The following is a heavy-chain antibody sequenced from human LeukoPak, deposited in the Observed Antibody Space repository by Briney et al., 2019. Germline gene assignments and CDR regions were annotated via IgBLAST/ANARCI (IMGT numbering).Heavy chain of an antibody. D-gene: IGHD4-11*01. J-gene: IGHJ3*02. CDR3: ASGTTVTTDDAFDI. V-gene: IGHV4-59*01. Sequence: PETLSLTCTVSGGSISSYYWSWIRQPPGKGLEWIGYIYYSGSTNYNPSLKSRVTISVDTSKNQFSLKLSSVTAADTAMYYCASGTTVTTDDAFDIWGQGTMVTVSS. CDR1: GGSISSYY. CDR2: IYYSGST.